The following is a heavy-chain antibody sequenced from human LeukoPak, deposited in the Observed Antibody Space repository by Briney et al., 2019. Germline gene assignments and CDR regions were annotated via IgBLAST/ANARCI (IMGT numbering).Heavy chain of an antibody. Sequence: PGGSLTLPCAASGFPFSNYAMSGLRQAPGKGLDWVSTIRFSDGTTYYADSVKGRFTLSRDNSKNTLPLQMNSLRADDTAVYYFSIDQSKGYTNYGDYWGQGTLVTVSS. CDR3: SIDQSKGYTNYGDY. CDR1: GFPFSNYA. CDR2: IRFSDGTT. D-gene: IGHD5-24*01. V-gene: IGHV3-23*01. J-gene: IGHJ4*01.